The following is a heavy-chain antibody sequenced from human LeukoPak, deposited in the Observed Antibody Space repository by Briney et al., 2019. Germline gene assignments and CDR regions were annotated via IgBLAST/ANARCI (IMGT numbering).Heavy chain of an antibody. CDR3: ARTTEGGYSYGSFYYYYMDV. Sequence: PSETLSLTCTVSGGSISSYYWSWIRQPAGKGLEWIGRIYTSGSTNYNPSLKSRVTISVHTSKNQFSLKLSSVTAADTAVYYCARTTEGGYSYGSFYYYYMDVWGKGATVTISS. CDR2: IYTSGST. CDR1: GGSISSYY. D-gene: IGHD5-18*01. V-gene: IGHV4-4*07. J-gene: IGHJ6*03.